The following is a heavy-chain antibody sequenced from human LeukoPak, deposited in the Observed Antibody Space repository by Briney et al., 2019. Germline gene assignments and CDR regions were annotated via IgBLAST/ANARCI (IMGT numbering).Heavy chain of an antibody. CDR3: ARDRGGGLEMYYFDY. CDR1: GYTLCIYD. CDR2: ISYDGSNK. Sequence: GRSLRLSCAARGYTLCIYDMHWVREAPGKGLEGVAVISYDGSNKYYADSVKRRFTISREKTKNTLYLKMNSLRAEDTAGYYCARDRGGGLEMYYFDYWGQGTLVTASS. J-gene: IGHJ4*02. D-gene: IGHD3/OR15-3a*01. V-gene: IGHV3-30*01.